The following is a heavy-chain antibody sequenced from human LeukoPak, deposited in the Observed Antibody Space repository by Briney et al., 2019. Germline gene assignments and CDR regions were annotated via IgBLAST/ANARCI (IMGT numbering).Heavy chain of an antibody. CDR2: IIPIFGTA. Sequence: GASVMVSCKASGGTFSSYAISWVRQAPGQGLEWMGGIIPIFGTANYAQKFQGRVTITADESTSTAYMELSSLRSEDTAVYYCARAVDCSGGSCYSYYYYGMDVWGQGTTVTVSS. D-gene: IGHD2-15*01. J-gene: IGHJ6*02. CDR1: GGTFSSYA. V-gene: IGHV1-69*13. CDR3: ARAVDCSGGSCYSYYYYGMDV.